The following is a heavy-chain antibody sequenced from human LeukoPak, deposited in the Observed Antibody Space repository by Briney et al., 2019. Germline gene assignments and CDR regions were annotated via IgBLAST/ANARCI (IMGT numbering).Heavy chain of an antibody. D-gene: IGHD2-15*01. CDR3: ARGRAYCSGGSCYSPPNYYYYGMDV. CDR1: GFTFSSNG. Sequence: GRSLRLSCAASGFTFSSNGMSWVRQAPGRGLEWVSVISGSGGSPDYTDSVKGRFTISRDNSKNTLYLQMNSLRAEDTAVYYCARGRAYCSGGSCYSPPNYYYYGMDVWGQGTTVTVSS. CDR2: ISGSGGSP. J-gene: IGHJ6*02. V-gene: IGHV3-23*01.